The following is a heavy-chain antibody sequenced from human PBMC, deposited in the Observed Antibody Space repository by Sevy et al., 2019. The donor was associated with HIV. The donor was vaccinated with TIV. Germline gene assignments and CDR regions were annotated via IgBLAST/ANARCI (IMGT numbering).Heavy chain of an antibody. CDR3: AGENAWGRGYS. CDR1: GGSITSLY. CDR2: IYYNGHI. Sequence: SETLSLTCTVSGGSITSLYWNWIRQPPGKGLEWIANIYYNGHINYNPSLKSRATLSLDTSKNQFPLRLSPVTAAATAMYYCAGENAWGRGYSWGQGTLVTVSS. D-gene: IGHD1-26*01. V-gene: IGHV4-59*08. J-gene: IGHJ4*02.